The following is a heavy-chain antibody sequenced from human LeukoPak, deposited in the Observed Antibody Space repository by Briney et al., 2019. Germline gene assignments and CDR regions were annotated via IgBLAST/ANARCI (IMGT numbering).Heavy chain of an antibody. D-gene: IGHD3-22*01. J-gene: IGHJ5*02. CDR2: INPSGGST. CDR1: GYTFTSYY. CDR3: ARGPITMIVVNWFDP. V-gene: IGHV1-46*03. Sequence: ASVKVSCKASGYTFTSYYMHWVRQAPGQELEWMGIINPSGGSTSYAQKFQGRVTMTRDTSTSTVYMELSSLRSEDTAVYYCARGPITMIVVNWFDPWGQGTLVTVSS.